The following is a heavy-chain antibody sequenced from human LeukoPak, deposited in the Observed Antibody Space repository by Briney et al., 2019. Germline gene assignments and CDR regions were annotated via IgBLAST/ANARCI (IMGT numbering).Heavy chain of an antibody. D-gene: IGHD1-1*01. J-gene: IGHJ4*02. CDR2: IYPGDSDT. V-gene: IGHV5-51*01. CDR1: GYSFTSYW. Sequence: GESLKISCKGSGYSFTSYWIAWVPQMPGKGLDGMGIIYPGDSDTRYSPSFQGQVTISADKSISTAYLQWSSLKASDTAMYYCARLDSTTGLEYWGQGTLVTVSS. CDR3: ARLDSTTGLEY.